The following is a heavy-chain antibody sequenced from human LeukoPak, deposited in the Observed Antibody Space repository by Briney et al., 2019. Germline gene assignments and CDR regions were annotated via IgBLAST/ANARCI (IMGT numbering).Heavy chain of an antibody. J-gene: IGHJ4*02. D-gene: IGHD3-22*01. V-gene: IGHV3-66*01. CDR3: ARDRGYYDSSGYYDY. CDR2: IYSGGST. CDR1: GFTFSSNY. Sequence: GGSLRLSCAASGFTFSSNYMSWVRQAPGKGLEWVSVIYSGGSTYYADSVKGRFTISRDNSKNTLYLQMNSLRAEDTAVYYCARDRGYYDSSGYYDYWGQGTLVTVSS.